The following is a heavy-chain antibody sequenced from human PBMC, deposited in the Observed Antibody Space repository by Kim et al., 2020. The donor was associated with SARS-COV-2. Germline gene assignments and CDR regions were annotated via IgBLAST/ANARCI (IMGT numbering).Heavy chain of an antibody. Sequence: GGSLRLSCAASGFIFSTYGMHWVRQAPGKGLKWVAFIWNDGSDTDYADSVKGRFTISRDNSKNILYLQMNSLRVEDTAMYYCARDLSAYSSGWFGYWGQGTLVTVSS. CDR2: IWNDGSDT. CDR3: ARDLSAYSSGWFGY. J-gene: IGHJ4*02. CDR1: GFIFSTYG. D-gene: IGHD6-19*01. V-gene: IGHV3-33*01.